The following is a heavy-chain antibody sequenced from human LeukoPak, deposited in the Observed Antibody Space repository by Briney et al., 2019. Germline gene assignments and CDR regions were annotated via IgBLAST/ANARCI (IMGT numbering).Heavy chain of an antibody. CDR3: ARLAKYDILAGYTNDY. J-gene: IGHJ4*02. CDR2: INPNSGGT. CDR1: GYTFTGYY. D-gene: IGHD3-9*01. Sequence: ASVKVSCKASGYTFTGYYIHWVRQAPGQGLEWMGWINPNSGGTNYGQKFQGRVTMTRDTSISTAYMDLSRLRSGETAVYYCARLAKYDILAGYTNDYWGQGTLVTVSS. V-gene: IGHV1-2*02.